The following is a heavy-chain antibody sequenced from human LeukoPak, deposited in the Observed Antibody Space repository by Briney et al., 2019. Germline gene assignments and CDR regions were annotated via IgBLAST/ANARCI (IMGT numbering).Heavy chain of an antibody. Sequence: QPGRSLRLSCAASGFTFSSYGMHWVREAPGKGLEWVAVIWYDGSNKYYADSVKGRFTISRDNSKNTLYLQMNSLRAEDTAVCYCARIVTSADEWRGVDYFDYWGQGTLVTVSS. J-gene: IGHJ4*02. D-gene: IGHD3-3*01. CDR3: ARIVTSADEWRGVDYFDY. CDR1: GFTFSSYG. CDR2: IWYDGSNK. V-gene: IGHV3-33*01.